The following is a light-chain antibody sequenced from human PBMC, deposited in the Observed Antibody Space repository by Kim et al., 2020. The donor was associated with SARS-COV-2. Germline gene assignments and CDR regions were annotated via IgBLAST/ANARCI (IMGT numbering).Light chain of an antibody. CDR1: QSVSSN. J-gene: IGKJ2*01. V-gene: IGKV3-15*01. Sequence: GESATLTCRASQSVSSNLAWYQQKPGQAPRLLIYGASTRATGIPARFSGSGSGTEFTLTISSLQSEDFAVYYCQQYNNWPPMYTFGQGTKLEI. CDR2: GAS. CDR3: QQYNNWPPMYT.